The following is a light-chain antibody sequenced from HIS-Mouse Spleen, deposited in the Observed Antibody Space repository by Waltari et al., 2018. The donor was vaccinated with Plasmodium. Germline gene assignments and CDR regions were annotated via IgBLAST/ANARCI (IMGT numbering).Light chain of an antibody. Sequence: QSALTQPRSVSGSPGQSVTISCTGTSRDVGGYNYVSWYQRHQGKAPKLMFYHVSKRTSGVPLSCAGSNVGNTASLTISGLQAEDESDYSSCSQAGSYTDVFGTGTKVTVL. V-gene: IGLV2-11*01. CDR1: SRDVGGYNY. J-gene: IGLJ1*01. CDR3: CSQAGSYTDV. CDR2: HVS.